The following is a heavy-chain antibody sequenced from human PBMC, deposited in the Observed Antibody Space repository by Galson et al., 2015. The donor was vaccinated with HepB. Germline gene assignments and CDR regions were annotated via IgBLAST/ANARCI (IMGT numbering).Heavy chain of an antibody. Sequence: SLRLSCAASGFTFGRLGMTCGRQAPRAGLECVAAIGASSATGSADSVQGLFTISGDNSKNMLFLQMNNLRAEDTAVYYCAKGTTDIDYWGQGTPVTVSS. CDR3: AKGTTDIDY. V-gene: IGHV3-23*01. D-gene: IGHD1-26*01. CDR1: GFTFGRLG. J-gene: IGHJ4*02. CDR2: IGASSAT.